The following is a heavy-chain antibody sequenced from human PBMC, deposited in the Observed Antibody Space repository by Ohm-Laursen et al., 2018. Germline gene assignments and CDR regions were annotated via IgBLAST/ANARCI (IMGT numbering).Heavy chain of an antibody. Sequence: SQTLSLTCTVSGGSISSYHWSWIRQPPGKGLEWIGYIHYSGNTTYNPSLKSRVTISVDASKTQFSLKLSSVTAADTAVYYCARQRSGSTGMDVWGQGTTVIVSS. CDR2: IHYSGNT. D-gene: IGHD3-10*01. V-gene: IGHV4-59*08. J-gene: IGHJ6*02. CDR1: GGSISSYH. CDR3: ARQRSGSTGMDV.